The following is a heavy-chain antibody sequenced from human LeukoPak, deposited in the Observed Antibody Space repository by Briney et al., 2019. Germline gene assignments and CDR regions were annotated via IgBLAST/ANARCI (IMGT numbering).Heavy chain of an antibody. V-gene: IGHV3-64*01. CDR2: ISSNGGST. CDR1: GFTFSSYA. D-gene: IGHD1-26*01. CDR3: ARGEQGATPTNFDY. J-gene: IGHJ4*02. Sequence: GGSLRLSCAASGFTFSSYAMHWVRQAPGKGLEYVSAISSNGGSTYYANSVKGRFTISRDNSKYTLYLQMGSLRAEDMAVYYCARGEQGATPTNFDYWGQGTLVTVSS.